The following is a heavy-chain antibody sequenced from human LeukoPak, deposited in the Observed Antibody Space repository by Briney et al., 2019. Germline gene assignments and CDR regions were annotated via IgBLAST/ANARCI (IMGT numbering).Heavy chain of an antibody. V-gene: IGHV3-48*03. Sequence: PGGSLRLSCAASGFTFSSYEMNWGRQAPGKGLEWVSYISSSGSTIYYADSVKGRFTISRDNAKNSLYLQMNSLRAEDTAVYYCAGYCSSTSCLVGYYYYYMDVWGKGTTVTVSS. J-gene: IGHJ6*03. CDR1: GFTFSSYE. CDR2: ISSSGSTI. CDR3: AGYCSSTSCLVGYYYYYMDV. D-gene: IGHD2-2*01.